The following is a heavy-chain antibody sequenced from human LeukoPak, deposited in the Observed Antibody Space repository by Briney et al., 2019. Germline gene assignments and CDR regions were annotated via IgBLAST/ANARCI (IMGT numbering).Heavy chain of an antibody. CDR3: AVMITLGGVIGRRAFEI. CDR1: TVTFSNYA. V-gene: IGHV3-23*01. J-gene: IGHJ3*02. Sequence: GGSRRPSREAATVTFSNYAMSWVSQAPGKWLEWVSAIIGSSVTTYYADSVKGRFTISRDNSKNTLYLQMNSLRAEDRAVYYCAVMITLGGVIGRRAFEIWGQGTMVTVSS. CDR2: IIGSSVTT. D-gene: IGHD3-16*02.